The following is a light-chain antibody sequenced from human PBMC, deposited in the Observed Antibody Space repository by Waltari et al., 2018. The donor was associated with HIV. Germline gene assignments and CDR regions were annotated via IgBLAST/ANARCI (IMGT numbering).Light chain of an antibody. V-gene: IGLV2-11*01. CDR1: TSDVGFYDY. CDR3: CAYAAGHVSYV. J-gene: IGLJ1*01. CDR2: DVN. Sequence: QSALTQPPSVSGSPGQSVSIPCSGTTSDVGFYDYVSWYQQYPGKPPKRIIFDVNQRPSGVPERFSGSKSGNTASLTISGLQTEDEADYFCCAYAAGHVSYVFGNGTAVAVL.